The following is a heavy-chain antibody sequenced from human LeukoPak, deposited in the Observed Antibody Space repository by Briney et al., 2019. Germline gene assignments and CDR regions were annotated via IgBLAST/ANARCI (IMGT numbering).Heavy chain of an antibody. Sequence: GASVKVSCKASGYTFTGYYMHWMRQAPGQGLEWMGWINPNSGGTNYAQKFQGRVTMTRDTSISTAYMELSRLRSDDTAVYYCARYYDSSGYPYYWGQGTLVTVSS. V-gene: IGHV1-2*02. J-gene: IGHJ4*02. D-gene: IGHD3-22*01. CDR1: GYTFTGYY. CDR2: INPNSGGT. CDR3: ARYYDSSGYPYY.